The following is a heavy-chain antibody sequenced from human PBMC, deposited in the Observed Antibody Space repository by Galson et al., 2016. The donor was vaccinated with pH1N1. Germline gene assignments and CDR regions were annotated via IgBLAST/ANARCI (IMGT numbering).Heavy chain of an antibody. J-gene: IGHJ2*01. Sequence: SVKVSCKASGDIFINYPISWVRQAPGQGLEWMGGIMPIFDKPTYAQKFQGRVTITTDKSTSTTYMVLSSLRSEDTAVYYCARGGGTYYQTYWYFGLWGRGPLVTVSS. D-gene: IGHD3-22*01. CDR2: IMPIFDKP. CDR3: ARGGGTYYQTYWYFGL. V-gene: IGHV1-69*05. CDR1: GDIFINYP.